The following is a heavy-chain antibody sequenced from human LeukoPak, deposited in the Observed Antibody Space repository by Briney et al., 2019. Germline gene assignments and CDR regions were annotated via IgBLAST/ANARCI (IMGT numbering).Heavy chain of an antibody. CDR1: GFTLSSKY. V-gene: IGHV3-66*01. CDR2: IYIGGST. Sequence: GGSLRLSCAPSGFTLSSKYMSWVRPAAGKGREWVSVIYIGGSTYYAGSVKGRFTISRDNSKITLYLQMTGQRAEYTAVYYCARASSILIDYWGQGTLVTVSS. CDR3: ARASSILIDY. J-gene: IGHJ4*02. D-gene: IGHD6-19*01.